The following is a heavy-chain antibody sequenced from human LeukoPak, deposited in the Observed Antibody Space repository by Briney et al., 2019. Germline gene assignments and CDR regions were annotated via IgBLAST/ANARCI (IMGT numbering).Heavy chain of an antibody. CDR1: GYTFTNYV. Sequence: ASVKVSCKASGYTFTNYVINWVRQAPGQGLEWVGWISAYNGNTNYTQKFQGRLTITMDTSTSTAYMELRSLRSDDTAVHFYAREHIFERSRVDYWGQGTLVTVSS. J-gene: IGHJ4*02. CDR2: ISAYNGNT. CDR3: AREHIFERSRVDY. V-gene: IGHV1-18*04. D-gene: IGHD2-21*01.